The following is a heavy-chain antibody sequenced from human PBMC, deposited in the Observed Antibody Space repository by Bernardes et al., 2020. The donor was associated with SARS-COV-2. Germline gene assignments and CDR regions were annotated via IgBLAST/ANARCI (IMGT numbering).Heavy chain of an antibody. J-gene: IGHJ3*02. CDR2: ISGSGGST. V-gene: IGHV3-23*01. Sequence: GWFLRLSCAASGFTFSSYAMSWVHQAPGKGLEWVSAISGSGGSTYYADSVKGRFTIPRDNSKNTLYLQMNSLRAEDTAVYYCAKVESRGAFDIWGQGTMVTVSS. CDR1: GFTFSSYA. CDR3: AKVESRGAFDI.